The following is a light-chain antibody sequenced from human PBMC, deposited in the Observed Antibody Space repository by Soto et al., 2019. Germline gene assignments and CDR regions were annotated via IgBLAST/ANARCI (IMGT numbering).Light chain of an antibody. Sequence: QSALTQPASVSGSPGQSITISCAGTSSDIGAYNYVSWYQQHPGKAPKLIIYEVTNRPSGVSNRFSGSKSGNTASLTISGLQADDETDYYCSSFTPTNTGVFGGGTKLTVL. V-gene: IGLV2-14*01. J-gene: IGLJ3*02. CDR1: SSDIGAYNY. CDR3: SSFTPTNTGV. CDR2: EVT.